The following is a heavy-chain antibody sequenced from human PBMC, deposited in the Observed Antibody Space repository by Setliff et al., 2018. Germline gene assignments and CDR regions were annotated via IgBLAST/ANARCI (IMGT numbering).Heavy chain of an antibody. CDR3: ARLRGAFDY. D-gene: IGHD3-16*01. CDR2: IYYSGST. CDR1: GGSISSYY. J-gene: IGHJ4*02. Sequence: SETLSLTCTVSGGSISSYYWSWIRQPPGKRLEWIGYIYYSGSTNYNPSLESRVTIPVDTSKNQFSLRLNSATAADTAVYYCARLRGAFDYWGQGTLVTVSS. V-gene: IGHV4-59*01.